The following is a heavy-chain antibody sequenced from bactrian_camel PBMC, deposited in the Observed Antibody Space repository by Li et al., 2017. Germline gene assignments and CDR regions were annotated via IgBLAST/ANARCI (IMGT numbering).Heavy chain of an antibody. V-gene: IGHV3-2*01. CDR1: GLTFSSHG. CDR3: AAGKSRTCPSLDNY. J-gene: IGHJ4*01. CDR2: INSPGSSS. Sequence: HVQLVESGGGLVQPGGSLRLSCAASGLTFSSHGMSWVRQAPGKGLEWVSTINSPGSSSYYVDSVKGRFTISRDNAKNTVYLQMNSLKPEDTAMFYCAAGKSRTCPSLDNYWGQGTQVTVS.